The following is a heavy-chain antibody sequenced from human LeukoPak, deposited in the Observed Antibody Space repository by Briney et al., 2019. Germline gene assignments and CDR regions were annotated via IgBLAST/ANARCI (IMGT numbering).Heavy chain of an antibody. D-gene: IGHD1-14*01. CDR2: IYYTGNA. CDR3: ARGGPGGNSWRYYLDF. CDR1: GGSISTYY. V-gene: IGHV4-59*01. Sequence: SETLSLTCTVSGGSISTYYWSWLRQSPGKGLEWIGYIYYTGNANYNPSLKSRVAIPVDTSKNQFSLNLNSVTSADAAVYYCARGGPGGNSWRYYLDFWGQGTLVTVSS. J-gene: IGHJ4*02.